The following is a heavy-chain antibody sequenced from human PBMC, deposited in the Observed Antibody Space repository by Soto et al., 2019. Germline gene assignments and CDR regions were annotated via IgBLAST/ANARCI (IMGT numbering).Heavy chain of an antibody. CDR2: IYSSGST. D-gene: IGHD3-10*01. V-gene: IGHV4-59*08. CDR1: GGSISNSY. Sequence: SETLSLTCTVSGGSISNSYWSWIRQSPEKGLEWIGYIYSSGSTNYNPSLNSRVTISVDTSKNQFSLKLSSLSAADTAVYYCARHSPPLLYGSGPWDVWGQGTTVTVSS. CDR3: ARHSPPLLYGSGPWDV. J-gene: IGHJ6*02.